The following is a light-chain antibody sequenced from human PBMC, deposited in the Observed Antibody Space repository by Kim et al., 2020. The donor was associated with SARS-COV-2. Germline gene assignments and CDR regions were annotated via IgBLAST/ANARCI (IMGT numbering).Light chain of an antibody. CDR3: QQYYSYTST. CDR2: AAS. V-gene: IGKV1-8*01. J-gene: IGKJ2*01. Sequence: AIRITQSPSSLSASTGDRVTITCRASQGISSYLAWYQQKPGKAPKLLIYAASTLQSGVPSRFSGSGSGTDCTLTISCLQSEDFATYSCQQYYSYTSTFGQGTKLEF. CDR1: QGISSY.